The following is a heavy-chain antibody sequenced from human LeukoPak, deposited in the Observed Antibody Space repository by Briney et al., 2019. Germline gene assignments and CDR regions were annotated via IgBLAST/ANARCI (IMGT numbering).Heavy chain of an antibody. CDR1: GFTFSTST. Sequence: GGSLRLSCAASGFTFSTSTMNWVRQAPGKGLEWLSYISSSSSTIYYADSVKGRFTISRDNAKNSLYLQMNSLRAEDTAVYYRAKGGLAAAFLYWGQGTLVTVSS. J-gene: IGHJ4*02. CDR2: ISSSSSTI. CDR3: AKGGLAAAFLY. D-gene: IGHD6-13*01. V-gene: IGHV3-48*04.